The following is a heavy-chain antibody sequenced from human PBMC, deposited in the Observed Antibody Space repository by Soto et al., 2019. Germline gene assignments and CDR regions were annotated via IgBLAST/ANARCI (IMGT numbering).Heavy chain of an antibody. J-gene: IGHJ4*02. CDR3: ARTPNNAYYYDSSGYYYNFDY. CDR1: GGSVSGYH. CDR2: INNNGNT. V-gene: IGHV4-59*02. D-gene: IGHD3-22*01. Sequence: PSETLSLTCNVSGGSVSGYHWSWIRQPPGKGLEWIGYINNNGNTDYSPSLESRVTISVDTSKNQISLNLASVTAADTAVYYCARTPNNAYYYDSSGYYYNFDYWGPGTLVTVSS.